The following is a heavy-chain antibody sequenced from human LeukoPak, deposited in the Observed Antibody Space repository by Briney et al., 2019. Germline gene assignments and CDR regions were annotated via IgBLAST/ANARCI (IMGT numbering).Heavy chain of an antibody. Sequence: ASVKVSCKASGYTFTGYYMHWVRQAPGQGLEWMGWINPNSGGTNYAQKFQGRVTMTRDTSISTAYMELSRLRSDDTAVYYCARDRQYSYGPLYYYYMDVWGKGTTVTVSS. V-gene: IGHV1-2*02. CDR2: INPNSGGT. CDR1: GYTFTGYY. J-gene: IGHJ6*03. D-gene: IGHD5-18*01. CDR3: ARDRQYSYGPLYYYYMDV.